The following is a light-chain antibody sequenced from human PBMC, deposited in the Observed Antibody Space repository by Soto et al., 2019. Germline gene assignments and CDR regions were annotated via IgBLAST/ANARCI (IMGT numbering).Light chain of an antibody. V-gene: IGKV1-39*01. CDR2: AAS. CDR3: HQSFTNPKT. J-gene: IGKJ2*01. Sequence: DIQMTQSPSTLSASVGDRVNITCRASQTITYYVNWYQQNPGGTPKLKIYAASNLQSGVPSKFSGSGSGTDFTLTISSLQLENWATYYCHQSFTNPKTFDQGTKVDIK. CDR1: QTITYY.